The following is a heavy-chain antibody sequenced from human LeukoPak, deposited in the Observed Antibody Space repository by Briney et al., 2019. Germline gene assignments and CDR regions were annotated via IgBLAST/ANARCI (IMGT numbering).Heavy chain of an antibody. Sequence: GGSLRLSCAASGFTFSDYYMSWIRQAPGKGLEWVSYISSSSSTIYYADSVKGRFTISRDNAKNSLYLQMNSLRAEDTAVYYCARRIGQWLARMNWYFDLWGRGTLVTVSS. CDR1: GFTFSDYY. CDR3: ARRIGQWLARMNWYFDL. J-gene: IGHJ2*01. D-gene: IGHD6-19*01. CDR2: ISSSSSTI. V-gene: IGHV3-11*04.